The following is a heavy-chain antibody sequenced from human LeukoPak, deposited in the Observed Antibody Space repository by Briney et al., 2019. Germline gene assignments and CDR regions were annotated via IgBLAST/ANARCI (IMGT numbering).Heavy chain of an antibody. CDR3: ARIATGYSWFDP. J-gene: IGHJ5*02. D-gene: IGHD5-24*01. Sequence: ASVKVSCKASGYTFTGYYMHWVRQAPGQGLEWMGWINPNSGGTNYAQKFQGRVTMTRDTSISTAYMELSRLRSDDTAVYYCARIATGYSWFDPWGQGTLVTVSS. CDR2: INPNSGGT. CDR1: GYTFTGYY. V-gene: IGHV1-2*02.